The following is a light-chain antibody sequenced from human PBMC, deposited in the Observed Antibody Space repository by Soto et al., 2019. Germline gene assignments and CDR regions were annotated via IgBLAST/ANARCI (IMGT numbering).Light chain of an antibody. J-gene: IGKJ1*01. V-gene: IGKV3-15*01. Sequence: EIVLTQSPATLSLSPGERATLSCGASPCVCNYLAWYQQNPGQAPRLVMFGAFTRATGIPARFSGSGSGTEFTLTISSLQSEDFAVYYCQQYYNSPRTFGQGTKVDIK. CDR1: PCVCNY. CDR2: GAF. CDR3: QQYYNSPRT.